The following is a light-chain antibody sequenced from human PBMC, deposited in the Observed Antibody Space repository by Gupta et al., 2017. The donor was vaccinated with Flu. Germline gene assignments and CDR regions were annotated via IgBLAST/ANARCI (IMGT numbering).Light chain of an antibody. CDR3: QHYNNRPLT. Sequence: GERGTIACHASNNINSYVAWHQQKPGQAQRLMIYDASQRATGIPLRFSGSGSGTDFTLSISSLQSEDFAVYYCQHYNNRPLTFGEGTKVEIK. CDR2: DAS. J-gene: IGKJ4*01. V-gene: IGKV3-15*01. CDR1: NNINSY.